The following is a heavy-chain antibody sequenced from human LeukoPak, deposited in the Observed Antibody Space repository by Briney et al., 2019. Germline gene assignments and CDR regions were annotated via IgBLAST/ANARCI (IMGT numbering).Heavy chain of an antibody. V-gene: IGHV4-59*01. CDR3: ARALREMEYQLLGPDWFDP. CDR1: GGSISSYY. CDR2: IYYSGST. Sequence: SETLSLTCTVSGGSISSYYWSWIRQPPGKGLEWIGYIYYSGSTNYNPSLKSRVTISVDTSKNQFSLKLSSVTAADTAVYYCARALREMEYQLLGPDWFDPWGQGTLVTVSS. J-gene: IGHJ5*02. D-gene: IGHD2-2*01.